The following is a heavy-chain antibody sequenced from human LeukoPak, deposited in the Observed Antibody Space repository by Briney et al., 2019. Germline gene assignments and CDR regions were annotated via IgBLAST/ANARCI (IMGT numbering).Heavy chain of an antibody. CDR2: IKQDGSEK. D-gene: IGHD4-17*01. Sequence: GGSLRLACSASEFTFSNFWMSWVGQAPGKGPEGVPNIKQDGSEKYYVDSVKGRFTISRDNAETSLHLQMSSLRAEDTAVYYCARGRNHGDYWYFDLWGRGTLVTVSS. J-gene: IGHJ2*01. V-gene: IGHV3-7*01. CDR1: EFTFSNFW. CDR3: ARGRNHGDYWYFDL.